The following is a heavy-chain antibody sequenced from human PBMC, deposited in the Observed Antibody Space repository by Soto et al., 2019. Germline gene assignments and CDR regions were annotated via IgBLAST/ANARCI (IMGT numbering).Heavy chain of an antibody. CDR3: ARENGGYTPYFDY. CDR2: INAGNGNT. Sequence: ASVKVSCKASGYTFTSYAMHWVRQAPGQRLERMGWINAGNGNTKYSQKFQGRVTITRDTSASTAYMELSSLRSEDTAVYYCARENGGYTPYFDYWGQGTLVTVSS. D-gene: IGHD4-17*01. V-gene: IGHV1-3*01. J-gene: IGHJ4*02. CDR1: GYTFTSYA.